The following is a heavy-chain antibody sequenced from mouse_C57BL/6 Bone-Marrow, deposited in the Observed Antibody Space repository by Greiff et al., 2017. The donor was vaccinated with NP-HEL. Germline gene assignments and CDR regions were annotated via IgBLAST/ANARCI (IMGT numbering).Heavy chain of an antibody. CDR2: IYPGSGNT. Sequence: QVQLKESGAELVRPGASVKLSCKASGYTFTDSYINWVKQRPGQGLEWIARIYPGSGNTYYNEKFKGKATLTAEKSSSTAYMQLSSLTSEDSAVYFCAREPPYYSTAPGRVAYWGQGTLVTVSA. CDR3: AREPPYYSTAPGRVAY. D-gene: IGHD1-1*01. V-gene: IGHV1-76*01. CDR1: GYTFTDSY. J-gene: IGHJ3*01.